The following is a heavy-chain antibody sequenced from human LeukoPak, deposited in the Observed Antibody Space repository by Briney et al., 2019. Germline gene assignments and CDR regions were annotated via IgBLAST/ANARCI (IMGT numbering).Heavy chain of an antibody. CDR3: ARDRDSGYSYGYYFDY. J-gene: IGHJ4*02. CDR1: GYTFTSYY. CDR2: INPSGGST. Sequence: RRASVKVSCKASGYTFTSYYMHWVRQAPGQGLEWMGIINPSGGSTSYAQKFQGRVTMTRDTSTSTVYMELSSLRSEDTAVYYCARDRDSGYSYGYYFDYWGQGTLATVSS. D-gene: IGHD5-18*01. V-gene: IGHV1-46*01.